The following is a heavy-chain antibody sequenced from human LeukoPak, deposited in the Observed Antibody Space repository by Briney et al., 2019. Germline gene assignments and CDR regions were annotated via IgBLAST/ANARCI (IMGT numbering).Heavy chain of an antibody. Sequence: PSETLSLTCTVSGGSISSYYWSWIRQPPGKGLEWIGYIYYSGSTNYNPSLKSRVTISVDTSKNQFSLKLSSVTAADTAVYYCARGRSGYYDSSGYNYYYYYYMDVWGKGTTVTVSS. J-gene: IGHJ6*03. D-gene: IGHD3-22*01. CDR3: ARGRSGYYDSSGYNYYYYYYMDV. V-gene: IGHV4-59*12. CDR2: IYYSGST. CDR1: GGSISSYY.